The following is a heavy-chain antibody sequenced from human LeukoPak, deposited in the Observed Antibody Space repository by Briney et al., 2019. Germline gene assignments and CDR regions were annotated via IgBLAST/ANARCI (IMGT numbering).Heavy chain of an antibody. D-gene: IGHD6-6*01. CDR2: NHYSEST. CDR3: ARGNAAGRPGVVFDI. J-gene: IGHJ3*02. Sequence: SETLSLTCTVSGGSISSGGYYWSWIRQHPGKGLEWIGNNHYSESTKYNPSLKSRITISLDTSKNQFSLKLSSVTAADTAVYFCARGNAAGRPGVVFDIWGQGTIVTVSS. CDR1: GGSISSGGYY. V-gene: IGHV4-31*03.